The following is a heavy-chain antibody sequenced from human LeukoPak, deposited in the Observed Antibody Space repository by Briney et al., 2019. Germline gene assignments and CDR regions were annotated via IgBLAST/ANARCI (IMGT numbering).Heavy chain of an antibody. CDR3: ARDVGLEGHVKDAFDI. Sequence: ASVKVSCKTSGYTFSTYYIHWVRQAPGQGLEWMGRINPDNGGADYAPKFQGRVTMTRDTSITTVYMKLTRLTSDEPAVYYCARDVGLEGHVKDAFDIWGQGTMVTVSS. V-gene: IGHV1-2*06. J-gene: IGHJ3*02. CDR2: INPDNGGA. CDR1: GYTFSTYY. D-gene: IGHD1-1*01.